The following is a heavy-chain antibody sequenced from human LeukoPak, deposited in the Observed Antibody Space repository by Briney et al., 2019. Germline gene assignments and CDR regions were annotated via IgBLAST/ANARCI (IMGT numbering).Heavy chain of an antibody. CDR1: GGSFSGYY. Sequence: SETLSLTCAVYGGSFSGYYWSWIRQPPGKGLEWIGEINHRGSTNYNPSLKSRVTISVDTSKNQFSLRLSSVTAADTAVYYCARVGLRYYGSGRGPFDYWGQGTLVTVSS. V-gene: IGHV4-34*01. J-gene: IGHJ4*02. CDR3: ARVGLRYYGSGRGPFDY. CDR2: INHRGST. D-gene: IGHD3-10*01.